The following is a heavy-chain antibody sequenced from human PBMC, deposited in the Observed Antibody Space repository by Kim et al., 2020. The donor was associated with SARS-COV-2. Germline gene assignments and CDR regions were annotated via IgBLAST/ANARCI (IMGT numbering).Heavy chain of an antibody. J-gene: IGHJ4*02. CDR3: TRETYSSGWYFNY. D-gene: IGHD6-19*01. V-gene: IGHV3-49*02. Sequence: ASVKGKFTISRDDSKSIADLQMNSLKTEDTAVYYCTRETYSSGWYFNYWGQGTLVTVSS.